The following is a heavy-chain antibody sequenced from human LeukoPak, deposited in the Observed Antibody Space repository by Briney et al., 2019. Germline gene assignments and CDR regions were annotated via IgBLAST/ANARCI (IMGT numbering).Heavy chain of an antibody. Sequence: PGGSLRLSCGASGFTFSNYALHWVRQAPGKGLEWVAVISYDGSNKYYADSVKGRFTISRDNSKNTLYLQMNSLRAEDTAVYYCARGRAYSSSSSPGYWGQGTLVTVSS. D-gene: IGHD6-13*01. CDR3: ARGRAYSSSSSPGY. J-gene: IGHJ4*02. CDR2: ISYDGSNK. CDR1: GFTFSNYA. V-gene: IGHV3-30*04.